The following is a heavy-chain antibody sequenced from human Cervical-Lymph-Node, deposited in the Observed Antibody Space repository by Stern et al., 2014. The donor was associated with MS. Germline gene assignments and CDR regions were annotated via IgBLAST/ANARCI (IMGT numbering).Heavy chain of an antibody. CDR1: GFTVSRSY. J-gene: IGHJ4*02. CDR3: ARDPNYGSGY. Sequence: EVQLVESGGGLIQPGGSLSLSCAASGFTVSRSYLRWVRQAPGKGLEWVSVIYSAGTTYYADSVKGRFTISRDNSKNTHNLQMNSLRAEDTAVYYCARDPNYGSGYWGQGTLVTVSS. CDR2: IYSAGTT. V-gene: IGHV3-53*01. D-gene: IGHD3-10*01.